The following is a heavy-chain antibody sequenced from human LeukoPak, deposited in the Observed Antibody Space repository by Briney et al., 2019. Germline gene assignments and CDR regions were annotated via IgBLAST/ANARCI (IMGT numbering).Heavy chain of an antibody. J-gene: IGHJ5*02. Sequence: PSETLSLTCTVSGGSISNYYWSWIRQPPGKGLEWIGYIKSSGSTNYNPSLKSRVTISIDTSKNQFSLRLNSVTAADTAVYYCARDGTVATNWFDPWGQGTLVTVSS. D-gene: IGHD5-12*01. V-gene: IGHV4-59*01. CDR3: ARDGTVATNWFDP. CDR1: GGSISNYY. CDR2: IKSSGST.